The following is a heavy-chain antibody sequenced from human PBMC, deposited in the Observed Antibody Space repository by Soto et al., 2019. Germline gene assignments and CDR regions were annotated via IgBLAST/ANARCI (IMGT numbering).Heavy chain of an antibody. D-gene: IGHD3-10*01. CDR2: ISRSGNYA. CDR3: ASSSGSYWWEFDY. Sequence: QVQLVESGGGLVKPAGSLRLSCAASGFTFSDYYMSWIRQAPGKGLEWISYISRSGNYADYADSMKVRFSISRDNAKNSLYLQVHSLRAEDTAVYYCASSSGSYWWEFDYWGQGTLVTVSS. V-gene: IGHV3-11*06. CDR1: GFTFSDYY. J-gene: IGHJ4*02.